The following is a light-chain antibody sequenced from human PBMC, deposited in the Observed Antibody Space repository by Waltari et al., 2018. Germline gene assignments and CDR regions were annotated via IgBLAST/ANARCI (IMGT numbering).Light chain of an antibody. V-gene: IGKV3D-15*03. CDR1: QSVSSN. J-gene: IGKJ4*01. CDR3: QQSYRAPQT. CDR2: GAS. Sequence: EIVMTQSPPTLSVSPGERATLSCRASQSVSSNLAWYHQKPGQAPRLLIYGASIRATGIPARFSGSGSQTDFTLTIRNLQPEDFATYYCQQSYRAPQTFGGGTKVDMK.